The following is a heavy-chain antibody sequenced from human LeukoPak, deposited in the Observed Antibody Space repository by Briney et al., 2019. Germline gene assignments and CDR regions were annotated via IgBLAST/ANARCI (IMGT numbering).Heavy chain of an antibody. V-gene: IGHV4-39*01. J-gene: IGHJ4*02. D-gene: IGHD5-18*01. CDR2: IFYSGST. Sequence: SETLSLTYNVFDGSIYSSSYHWAWIRQPPGKGLEWIGSIFYSGSTYYNPSLKSRVTISVDTSKNQFSLKLTSVTVADTAVYYCARLDRTMGTIESWGQGTLVTVSS. CDR1: DGSIYSSSYH. CDR3: ARLDRTMGTIES.